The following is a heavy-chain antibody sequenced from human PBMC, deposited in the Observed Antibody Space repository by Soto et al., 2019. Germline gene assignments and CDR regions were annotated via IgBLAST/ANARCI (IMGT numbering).Heavy chain of an antibody. CDR2: INAGNGNT. Sequence: ASVKVSCKASGYTFTSYAMHWVRQAPGQRLEWMGWINAGNGNTKYSQKFQGRVTITRDTSASTAYMELSSLRSEDTAVYYCAGGHSSGWYGFFDYWGQGTLVTVSS. CDR1: GYTFTSYA. CDR3: AGGHSSGWYGFFDY. J-gene: IGHJ4*02. V-gene: IGHV1-3*01. D-gene: IGHD6-19*01.